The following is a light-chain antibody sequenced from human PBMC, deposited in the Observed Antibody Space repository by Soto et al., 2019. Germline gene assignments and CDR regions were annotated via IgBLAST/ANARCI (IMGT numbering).Light chain of an antibody. CDR1: SSDVGSYNL. Sequence: QSVLTQPASVSGSPGQSITISCTGTSSDVGSYNLVSWYQHHPGKAPKLMIYEVSKRPSGVSNRCSGSKSGNTASLTISGLQAEDEADYYCCSYAGSSTFPYVFGTGTKLTVL. V-gene: IGLV2-23*02. J-gene: IGLJ1*01. CDR2: EVS. CDR3: CSYAGSSTFPYV.